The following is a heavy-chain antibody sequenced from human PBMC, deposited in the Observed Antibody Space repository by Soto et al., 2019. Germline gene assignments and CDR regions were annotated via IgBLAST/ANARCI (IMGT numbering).Heavy chain of an antibody. CDR2: IYHSGST. CDR3: ARSYMVRGVANWFDP. Sequence: NPSETLSLTFTVPGDSIRCSNCWRWVRQPPGKGLEWIGEIYHSGSTNYNPSLKSRVTISVDKSKNQFSLKLSSVTAADTAVYYCARSYMVRGVANWFDPWGQGTLVTVSS. J-gene: IGHJ5*02. V-gene: IGHV4-4*02. D-gene: IGHD3-10*01. CDR1: GDSIRCSNC.